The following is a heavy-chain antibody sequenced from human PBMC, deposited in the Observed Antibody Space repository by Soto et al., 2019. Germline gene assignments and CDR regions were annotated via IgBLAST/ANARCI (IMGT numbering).Heavy chain of an antibody. CDR1: GYSFTSYW. CDR3: ARLQAAAGDNDLTFDY. D-gene: IGHD6-13*01. J-gene: IGHJ4*02. CDR2: IDPSDSYT. V-gene: IGHV5-10-1*01. Sequence: EVQLVQSGAEVKKPGESLRISCKGSGYSFTSYWISWVRQMPGKGLEWMGRIDPSDSYTNYSPSFQGHVTISADKSISTVYLQLSSLKASDSAMYYCARLQAAAGDNDLTFDYWGQGTLVSVSS.